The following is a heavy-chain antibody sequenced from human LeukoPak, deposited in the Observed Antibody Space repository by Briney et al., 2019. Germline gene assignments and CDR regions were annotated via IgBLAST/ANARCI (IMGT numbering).Heavy chain of an antibody. CDR1: GXMFXDXX. CDR3: ARDLTRTDN. V-gene: IGHV3-20*04. CDR2: INWSGGKT. D-gene: IGHD1/OR15-1a*01. Sequence: SGGSLRLSCAASGXMFXDXXXSXVXXAPXXXRXWXSGINWSGGKTGYGDSLKARFTISRDNDKNTLYLQMNSLRAEDTALYYCARDLTRTDNWGQGTLVTVSS. J-gene: IGHJ4*02.